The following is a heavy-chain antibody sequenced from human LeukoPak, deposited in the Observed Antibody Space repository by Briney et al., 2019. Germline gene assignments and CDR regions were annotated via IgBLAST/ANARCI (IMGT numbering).Heavy chain of an antibody. D-gene: IGHD2-2*01. Sequence: PGGSLRLSCAASRFTFSTYGMHWVRQAPGKGLEWVTYIHYDGTYKHYAESVKGRFTISRDNSRNKLYLQMNSLRAEDTAVYYCARELGGYQLLTNFDYWGQGTLVIVSS. CDR1: RFTFSTYG. V-gene: IGHV3-30*02. CDR2: IHYDGTYK. CDR3: ARELGGYQLLTNFDY. J-gene: IGHJ4*02.